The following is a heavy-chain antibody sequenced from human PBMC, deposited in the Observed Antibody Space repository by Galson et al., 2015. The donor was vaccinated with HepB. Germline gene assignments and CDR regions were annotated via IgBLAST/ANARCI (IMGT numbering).Heavy chain of an antibody. J-gene: IGHJ6*02. CDR1: GFTFSSYS. CDR3: ARDQAYCGGDCYSNYYYYGMDV. D-gene: IGHD2-21*02. V-gene: IGHV3-48*04. CDR2: ISSSSSTI. Sequence: SLRLSCAASGFTFSSYSMNWVRQAPGKGLEWVSYISSSSSTIYYADSVKGRFTISRDNAKNSLYLQMNSLRAEDTAVYYCARDQAYCGGDCYSNYYYYGMDVWGQGTTVTVSS.